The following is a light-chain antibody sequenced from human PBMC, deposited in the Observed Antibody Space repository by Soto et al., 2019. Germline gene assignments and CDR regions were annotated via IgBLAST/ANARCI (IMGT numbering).Light chain of an antibody. CDR3: QQCSNWPLT. CDR2: DAS. CDR1: QSVSSC. V-gene: IGKV3-11*01. J-gene: IGKJ4*01. Sequence: EIVFTQSPGTLSLSPGERATLSCRASQSVSSCLAWYQQKPGQAPRLLIYDASNRATGIPARFSGSGSGTDLTITVSNLESEDFEVYDGQQCSNWPLTFGGGTKVDNK.